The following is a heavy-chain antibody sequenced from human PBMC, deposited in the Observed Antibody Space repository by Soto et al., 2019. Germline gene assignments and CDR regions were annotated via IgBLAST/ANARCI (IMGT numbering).Heavy chain of an antibody. CDR2: MNPNSGNT. D-gene: IGHD3-3*01. CDR1: GYTFTSYN. CDR3: ARGLEWSWSLDP. Sequence: QVQLVQSGAEVKKPGASVKVSCKASGYTFTSYNINWVRQATGQGLEWMGWMNPNSGNTGYAQKFQGRVTMTRNTSISTAYMELSSLRSEDTAMYYCARGLEWSWSLDPWGQGTLVTVSS. V-gene: IGHV1-8*01. J-gene: IGHJ5*02.